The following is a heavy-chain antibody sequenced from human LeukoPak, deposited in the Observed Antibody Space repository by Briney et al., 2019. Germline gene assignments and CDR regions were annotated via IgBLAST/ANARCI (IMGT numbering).Heavy chain of an antibody. CDR2: INHSGST. V-gene: IGHV4-34*01. D-gene: IGHD2-15*01. J-gene: IGHJ5*02. Sequence: LETLSLTCAVYGGSFSGYYWSWIRQPPGKGLEWIGEINHSGSTNYNPSLKSRVTISVDTSKNQFSLKLSSVTAADTAVYYCARANVVVVAAKPNWFDPWGQGTLVTVSS. CDR1: GGSFSGYY. CDR3: ARANVVVVAAKPNWFDP.